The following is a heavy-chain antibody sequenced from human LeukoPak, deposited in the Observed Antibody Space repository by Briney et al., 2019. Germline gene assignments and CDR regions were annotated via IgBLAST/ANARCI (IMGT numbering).Heavy chain of an antibody. D-gene: IGHD4-17*01. V-gene: IGHV3-23*01. CDR2: ISGSGGST. CDR3: ARESTVANYYYGMDV. Sequence: GGSLRLSCAASGFTFRNYTMTWVRQAPGKGLEWVSAISGSGGSTYYADSVKGRFTISRHNSKNTLYLQMNSPRAEDTAVYYCARESTVANYYYGMDVWGQGTTVTVSS. CDR1: GFTFRNYT. J-gene: IGHJ6*02.